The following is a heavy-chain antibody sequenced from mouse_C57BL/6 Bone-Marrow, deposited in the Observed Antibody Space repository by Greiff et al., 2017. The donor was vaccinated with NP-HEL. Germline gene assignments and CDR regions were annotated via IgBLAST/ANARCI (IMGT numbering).Heavy chain of an antibody. CDR1: GYTFTDYY. D-gene: IGHD2-2*01. J-gene: IGHJ2*01. CDR3: ARDEVTTGGYYFDY. Sequence: EVQLQQSGPELVKPGASVKISCKASGYTFTDYYMNWVKQSHGKSLEWIGDINPNNGGTSYNQKFKGKATLTVDKSSSTAYMELRSLTSEDSAVYYCARDEVTTGGYYFDYWGQGTTLTVSS. V-gene: IGHV1-26*01. CDR2: INPNNGGT.